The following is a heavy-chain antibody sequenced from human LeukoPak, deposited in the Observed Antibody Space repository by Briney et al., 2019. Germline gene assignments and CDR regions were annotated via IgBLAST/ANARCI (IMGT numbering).Heavy chain of an antibody. CDR2: INWNGGST. V-gene: IGHV3-20*04. J-gene: IGHJ6*03. CDR3: AKSSKLYYYYYMDV. D-gene: IGHD1-26*01. CDR1: GFTFDDYG. Sequence: GGSLRLSCTASGFTFDDYGMSWVRQAPGQGLEWVSGINWNGGSTGYANSVQGRFTISRDNAKNSLYLQMNSLRAEDTALYYCAKSSKLYYYYYMDVWGKGTTVTVSS.